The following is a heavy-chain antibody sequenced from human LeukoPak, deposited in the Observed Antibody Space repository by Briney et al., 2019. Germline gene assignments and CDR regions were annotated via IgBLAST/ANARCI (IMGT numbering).Heavy chain of an antibody. CDR1: GGSISSYY. Sequence: SETLSLTCTVSGGSISSYYWSWIRQPPGKGLEWIGYIYYSGSTNYNPSLKSRVTISVDTSKNQFYLKLSSVTAADTAVYYCARERAQPLFYGMDVWGQGTTVTVSS. V-gene: IGHV4-59*01. J-gene: IGHJ6*02. D-gene: IGHD2-2*01. CDR2: IYYSGST. CDR3: ARERAQPLFYGMDV.